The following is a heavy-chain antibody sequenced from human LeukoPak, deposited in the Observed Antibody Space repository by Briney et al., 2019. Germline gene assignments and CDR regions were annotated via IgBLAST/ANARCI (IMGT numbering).Heavy chain of an antibody. V-gene: IGHV4-31*03. CDR1: GGSISSGGYY. Sequence: SETLSLTCTVSGGSISSGGYYWSWLRQHPGTGLEWIGYIYYSGSTYYNPSLKSRVTISVDTSKNQFSLKLSSVTAADTAVYYCARDCSSTSCAYGMDVWGQGTTVTVSS. CDR2: IYYSGST. D-gene: IGHD2-2*01. CDR3: ARDCSSTSCAYGMDV. J-gene: IGHJ6*02.